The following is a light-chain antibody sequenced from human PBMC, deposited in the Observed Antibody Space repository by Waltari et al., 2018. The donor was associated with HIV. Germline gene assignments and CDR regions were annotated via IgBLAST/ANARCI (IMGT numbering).Light chain of an antibody. CDR2: QDS. J-gene: IGLJ3*02. CDR3: QAWDSSTAWV. Sequence: SYELTQPPSVSVSPGQTASIPCSVPNFVSHSACWYQKKPGQSPVLVMYQDSKRPSGSPERFSGSNSVNTATLTISGTQAMVEAAYYCQAWDSSTAWVFGGGTKLTVL. CDR1: NFVSHS. V-gene: IGLV3-1*01.